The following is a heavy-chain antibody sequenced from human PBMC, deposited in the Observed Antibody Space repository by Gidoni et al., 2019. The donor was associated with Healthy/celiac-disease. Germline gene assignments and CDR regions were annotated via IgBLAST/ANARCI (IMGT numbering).Heavy chain of an antibody. D-gene: IGHD3-22*01. J-gene: IGHJ4*02. Sequence: QVQLVQSGAEVKKPGASVKVSCKASGYTFTSYGISWVRQAPGQGFEWMGWISAYNGNTNYAQKLQGRVTMTTDTSTSTVYMELRSLRSDDTAVYYCARDRAGIYGYYDSSGYYGFDYWGQGTLVTVSS. CDR3: ARDRAGIYGYYDSSGYYGFDY. V-gene: IGHV1-18*01. CDR1: GYTFTSYG. CDR2: ISAYNGNT.